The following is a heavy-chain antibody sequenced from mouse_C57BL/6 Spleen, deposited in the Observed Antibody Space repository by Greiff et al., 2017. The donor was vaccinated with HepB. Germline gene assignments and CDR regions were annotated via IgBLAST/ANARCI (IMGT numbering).Heavy chain of an antibody. D-gene: IGHD4-1*01. Sequence: VQLQQSGAELVKPGASVKISCKASGYAFSSYWMNWVKQRPGKGLEWIGQIYPGDGDTNYNGKFKGKATLTADKSTSTAYMQLSSLTSEDSAVYFCARGITGAWFAYWGQGTLVTVSA. CDR2: IYPGDGDT. CDR3: ARGITGAWFAY. J-gene: IGHJ3*01. CDR1: GYAFSSYW. V-gene: IGHV1-80*01.